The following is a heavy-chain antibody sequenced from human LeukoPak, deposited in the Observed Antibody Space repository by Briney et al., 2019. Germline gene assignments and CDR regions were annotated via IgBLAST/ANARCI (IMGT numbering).Heavy chain of an antibody. Sequence: RASVKVSCKASGGTFSSYAISWVRQAPGQGLEWMGGIIPIFGTANYAQKFQGRVTITADKSTSTAYMELSSLRSEDTAVYYCARDLLDSNYGATYYYYYYMDVWGKGTTVTVSS. D-gene: IGHD4-11*01. CDR2: IIPIFGTA. CDR1: GGTFSSYA. V-gene: IGHV1-69*06. J-gene: IGHJ6*03. CDR3: ARDLLDSNYGATYYYYYYMDV.